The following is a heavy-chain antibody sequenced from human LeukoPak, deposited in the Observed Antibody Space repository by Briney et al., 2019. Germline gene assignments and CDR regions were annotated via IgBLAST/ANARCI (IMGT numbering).Heavy chain of an antibody. V-gene: IGHV4-39*07. J-gene: IGHJ3*02. CDR3: ARDPNYYEWKGAFDT. CDR2: IYYSGLT. CDR1: GGSIGTNSYY. D-gene: IGHD3-22*01. Sequence: SETLSLTCTVSGGSIGTNSYYWGWTRQTPGKGLEWIGSIYYSGLTYYKPSLKSRVSISVDPSKNQFSLYLSSVTAADTAVYFCARDPNYYEWKGAFDTWGQGTMVTVSS.